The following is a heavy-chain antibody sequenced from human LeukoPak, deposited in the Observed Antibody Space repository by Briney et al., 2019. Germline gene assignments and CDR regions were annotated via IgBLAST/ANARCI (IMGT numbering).Heavy chain of an antibody. Sequence: SETLSLTCTVSGGSISSYYWSWIRQPVGKGLEWIGRIYTSGSTNYNPSLKSRVTMSVDTSKNQFSLKLSSVTAADTAVYYCARGARGRELLYYYYYMDVWGKGTTVTVSS. CDR2: IYTSGST. D-gene: IGHD1-26*01. CDR1: GGSISSYY. CDR3: ARGARGRELLYYYYYMDV. J-gene: IGHJ6*03. V-gene: IGHV4-4*07.